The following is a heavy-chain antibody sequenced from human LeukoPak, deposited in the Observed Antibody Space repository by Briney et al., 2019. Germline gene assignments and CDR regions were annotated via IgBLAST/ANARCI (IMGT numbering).Heavy chain of an antibody. J-gene: IGHJ4*02. CDR3: ERHQDHYYDSSGYLDY. Sequence: SETLSLTCTVSGGSISSSSYYWGWIRQPPGKGLEWIGSIYYSGSTYYNPSLKSRVTISVDTSKNQFSLKLSSVTAADTAVYYCERHQDHYYDSSGYLDYWGQGTLVTVSS. V-gene: IGHV4-39*01. D-gene: IGHD3-22*01. CDR2: IYYSGST. CDR1: GGSISSSSYY.